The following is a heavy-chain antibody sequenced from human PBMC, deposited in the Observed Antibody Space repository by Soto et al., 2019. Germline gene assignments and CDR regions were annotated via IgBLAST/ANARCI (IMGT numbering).Heavy chain of an antibody. D-gene: IGHD4-17*01. Sequence: SVKVSCKASGGTFSSYAISWVRQAPGQGLEWMGGIIPIFGTANYAQKFQGRVTITADESTSTACMELSSLRSEDTAVYYSALAVTVYLYDSFYIWGQETMFAVSS. CDR2: IIPIFGTA. CDR3: ALAVTVYLYDSFYI. J-gene: IGHJ3*02. V-gene: IGHV1-69*13. CDR1: GGTFSSYA.